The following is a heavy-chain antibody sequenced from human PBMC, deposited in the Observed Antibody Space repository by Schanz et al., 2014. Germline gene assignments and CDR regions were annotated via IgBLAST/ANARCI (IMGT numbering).Heavy chain of an antibody. CDR2: VYTSGST. D-gene: IGHD4-17*01. J-gene: IGHJ3*02. Sequence: QVQLQESGPGLVKPSQTLSLTCTVSGGSISSATYYWSWVRQPAGKGLEWIGRVYTSGSTNYNPALKSRVTISLDTSKNQFSLKLSSATAADTAVYYCARDRGHGDLPGDIWGQGTMVTVSS. CDR1: GGSISSATYY. V-gene: IGHV4-61*02. CDR3: ARDRGHGDLPGDI.